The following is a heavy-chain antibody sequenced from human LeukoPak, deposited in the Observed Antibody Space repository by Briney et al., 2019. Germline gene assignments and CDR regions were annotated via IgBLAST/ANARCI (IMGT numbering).Heavy chain of an antibody. Sequence: GSLRLSCEASGFTFSSYAMSWVRQAPGKGLEWVSAISDSGGSTYYADSVKGRFTISRDNSKNTLYLQMNSLRAEDTAVYYCAKAWEMTVAYYFEYWGQGTLVTVSS. V-gene: IGHV3-23*01. D-gene: IGHD6-19*01. J-gene: IGHJ4*02. CDR3: AKAWEMTVAYYFEY. CDR1: GFTFSSYA. CDR2: ISDSGGST.